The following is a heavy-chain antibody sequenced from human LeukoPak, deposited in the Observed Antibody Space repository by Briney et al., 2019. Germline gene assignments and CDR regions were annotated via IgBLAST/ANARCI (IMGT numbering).Heavy chain of an antibody. CDR1: GFTFSSYA. D-gene: IGHD3-22*01. V-gene: IGHV3-23*01. CDR3: AKDRDDSSGYYLYYFDY. CDR2: ISGSGGST. J-gene: IGHJ4*02. Sequence: PGGSLRLSCAASGFTFSSYAMSWVRQAPGKGLEWVSAISGSGGSTYYADSVKGRFTISRDNSKNTLYLQMNSLRAEDTAVYYCAKDRDDSSGYYLYYFDYWGQGTLVTVSS.